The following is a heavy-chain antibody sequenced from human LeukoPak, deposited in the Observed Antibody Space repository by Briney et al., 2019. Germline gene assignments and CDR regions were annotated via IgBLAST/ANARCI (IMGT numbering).Heavy chain of an antibody. D-gene: IGHD5-18*01. J-gene: IGHJ4*02. V-gene: IGHV4-59*12. CDR3: ARVGGYSYGYGYFDY. Sequence: SETLSLTCTVSGGSISSFYWSWIRQPPGKGLEWIGYIYYSGSTNYNPSLKSRVTISVDTSKNQFSLKLSSVTAADTAVYYCARVGGYSYGYGYFDYWGRGTLVTVSS. CDR1: GGSISSFY. CDR2: IYYSGST.